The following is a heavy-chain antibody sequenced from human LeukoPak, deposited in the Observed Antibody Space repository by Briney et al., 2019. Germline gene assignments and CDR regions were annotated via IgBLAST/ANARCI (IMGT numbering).Heavy chain of an antibody. CDR3: ARDQYDTWSRRGNFDS. D-gene: IGHD3-3*01. CDR1: GFTFSGYW. V-gene: IGHV3-7*03. CDR2: IKLDGSEK. Sequence: PGGSLRPSCEASGFTFSGYWMHWVRQAPGKGLEWVANIKLDGSEKNYVDSVKGRFTISRDNTKNSLYLQMNSLRAEDTAVFYCARDQYDTWSRRGNFDSWGQGTLVIVSS. J-gene: IGHJ4*02.